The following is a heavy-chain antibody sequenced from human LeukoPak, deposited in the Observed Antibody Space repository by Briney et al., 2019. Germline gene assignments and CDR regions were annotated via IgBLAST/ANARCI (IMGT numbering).Heavy chain of an antibody. CDR1: GFTFSSYS. CDR3: ARVTFRVGATGAFDI. J-gene: IGHJ3*02. CDR2: ISGSGGST. Sequence: GGSLRLSCAASGFTFSSYSMNWVRQAPGKGLEWVSAISGSGGSTYYADSVKGRFTISRDNSKNTLYLQMSSLRAEDTAVYYCARVTFRVGATGAFDIWGQGTMVTVSS. D-gene: IGHD1-26*01. V-gene: IGHV3-23*01.